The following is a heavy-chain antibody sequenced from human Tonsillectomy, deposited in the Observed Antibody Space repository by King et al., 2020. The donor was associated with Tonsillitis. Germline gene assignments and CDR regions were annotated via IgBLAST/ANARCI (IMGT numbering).Heavy chain of an antibody. D-gene: IGHD4-11*01. CDR3: ARFVFSNNGYYFDF. CDR1: GFPFRRFA. J-gene: IGHJ4*02. Sequence: VQLVESGGGLVQPGGSLRLSCAASGFPFRRFAMTWVRQVPGKGLDWVSTILGSGGNAYNADSVKGRFALSRDNSKNTLYLQMSNLRAEDTAVYHCARFVFSNNGYYFDFWGQGTLVTVSS. CDR2: ILGSGGNA. V-gene: IGHV3-23*04.